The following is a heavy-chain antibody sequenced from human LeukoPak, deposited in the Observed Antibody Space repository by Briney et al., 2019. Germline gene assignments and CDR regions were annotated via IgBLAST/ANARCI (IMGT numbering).Heavy chain of an antibody. J-gene: IGHJ4*02. CDR2: VYYSGST. Sequence: PSETLSLTCTVSGGSISTYYWSWIRQPPGKGLEWIGYVYYSGSTNYNPSLKSRVTISVDTSKNQFSLKLSSVTAADTAVYYCARRSYYDSSGYYYVETFDYWGQGTLVTVSS. D-gene: IGHD3-22*01. V-gene: IGHV4-59*08. CDR1: GGSISTYY. CDR3: ARRSYYDSSGYYYVETFDY.